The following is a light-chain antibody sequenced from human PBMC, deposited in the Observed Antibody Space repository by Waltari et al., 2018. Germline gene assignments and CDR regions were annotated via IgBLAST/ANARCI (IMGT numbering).Light chain of an antibody. CDR2: VDADGSH. V-gene: IGLV4-69*02. CDR3: QAWGTGIPWV. Sequence: QLVLTQSPSASASLGASVKPTCTLTSGQTSNAIAWNQQLPGRGPRFLLKVDADGSHNKGDGIPDRFSASSSGAERYLTISSLQFEDEADYFCQAWGTGIPWVFGGGTKLTVL. J-gene: IGLJ3*02. CDR1: SGQTSNA.